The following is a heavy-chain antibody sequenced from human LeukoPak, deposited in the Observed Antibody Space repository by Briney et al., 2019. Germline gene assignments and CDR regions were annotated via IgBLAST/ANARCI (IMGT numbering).Heavy chain of an antibody. J-gene: IGHJ3*02. D-gene: IGHD1-26*01. V-gene: IGHV3-48*03. CDR3: AAGGDRWELPII. CDR2: SSSGGRTK. CDR1: GFTFSNYE. Sequence: GGSLRLSCAASGFTFSNYEMKWVRQAPGKGLEWVSYSSSGGRTKYYADSVRGRLTTSRDNAKSSLSLQMDSLRAEDTAVYYCAAGGDRWELPIIWGQGTMVIVSS.